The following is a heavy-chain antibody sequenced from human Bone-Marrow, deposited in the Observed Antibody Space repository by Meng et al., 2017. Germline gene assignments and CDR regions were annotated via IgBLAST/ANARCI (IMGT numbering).Heavy chain of an antibody. CDR2: ISGYNGNT. Sequence: QVQLVQSGAEVKKPGASVKVSCKASGYTLTSYGITWVRQAPGQGLEWMGWISGYNGNTNYAQKLQGRVTMTTDTSTSTAYMELRSLRSDDTAVYYCARDLTWITMVRGVNDAFDIWGQGTMVTVSS. D-gene: IGHD3-10*01. V-gene: IGHV1-18*01. J-gene: IGHJ3*02. CDR3: ARDLTWITMVRGVNDAFDI. CDR1: GYTLTSYG.